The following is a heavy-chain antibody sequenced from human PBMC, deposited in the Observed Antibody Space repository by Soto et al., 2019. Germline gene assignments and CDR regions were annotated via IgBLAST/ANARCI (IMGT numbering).Heavy chain of an antibody. D-gene: IGHD5-12*01. CDR2: INGGSTYT. J-gene: IGHJ4*02. CDR3: ARGTHYLENSGPEE. Sequence: QLHLVESGGALVKPGGSLRLSCAASGFSFSDLFMSWIRQAPGKGPEWVAYINGGSTYTQYADSVRGRFTISRDNAKNSLFLQMDSLRAEDTAVYYCARGTHYLENSGPEEGGRGTLVTVSS. V-gene: IGHV3-11*06. CDR1: GFSFSDLF.